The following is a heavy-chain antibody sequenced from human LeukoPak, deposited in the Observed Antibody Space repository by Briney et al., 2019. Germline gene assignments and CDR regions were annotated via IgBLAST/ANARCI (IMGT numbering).Heavy chain of an antibody. CDR2: ISSDGSDK. D-gene: IGHD3-16*01. V-gene: IGHV3-30-3*01. CDR1: GFTFSPHA. CDR3: ARGLGWGTNWFDP. Sequence: PGGSLRLSCAASGFTFSPHAMHWVRQAPGKGLKWVAVISSDGSDKYYADSVQGRFTISRDNSKNTLYLQMNSLRAEDTAVYYCARGLGWGTNWFDPWGQGALVTVSS. J-gene: IGHJ5*02.